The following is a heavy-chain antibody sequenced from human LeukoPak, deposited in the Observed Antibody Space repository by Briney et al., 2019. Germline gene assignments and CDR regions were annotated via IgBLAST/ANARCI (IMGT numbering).Heavy chain of an antibody. D-gene: IGHD5-18*01. V-gene: IGHV3-30*18. CDR1: GFTFSSYG. CDR2: ISYDGSNK. J-gene: IGHJ4*02. CDR3: AKDALRGYSYGKRGIDY. Sequence: GGSLRLSCAASGFTFSSYGMHWVRQAPGKGLEWVAVISYDGSNKYYADSVKGRFTISRDNSKNTLYLQMNSLRTEDTALYYCAKDALRGYSYGKRGIDYWGQGTLVTVSS.